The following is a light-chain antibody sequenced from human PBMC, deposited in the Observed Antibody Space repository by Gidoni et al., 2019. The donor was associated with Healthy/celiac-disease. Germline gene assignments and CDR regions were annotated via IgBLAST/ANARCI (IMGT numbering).Light chain of an antibody. J-gene: IGKJ1*01. Sequence: EIVMTQSPATLSVSPGERATLSCRASQSVSSNLAWYQQKPGQAPRLLIYGASTRATGIPASVSGSGSGTEFTLTISSLQSEDFAVYYCQQYNNWPLTWTFGQGTKVEIK. CDR1: QSVSSN. CDR3: QQYNNWPLTWT. V-gene: IGKV3-15*01. CDR2: GAS.